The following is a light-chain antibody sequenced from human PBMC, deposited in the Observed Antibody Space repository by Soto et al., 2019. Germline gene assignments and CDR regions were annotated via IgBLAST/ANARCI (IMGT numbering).Light chain of an antibody. CDR2: DAS. J-gene: IGKJ1*01. CDR3: QRYNSNSRT. CDR1: QNVDNW. V-gene: IGKV1-5*01. Sequence: DIQMTQSPSTLSASVGGRVTITCRASQNVDNWVAWYQQKPGKAPKFLIYDASNLESGVPSRFSGRGSGTEFTLTISSLQPDDFATYYCQRYNSNSRTFGQGTRV.